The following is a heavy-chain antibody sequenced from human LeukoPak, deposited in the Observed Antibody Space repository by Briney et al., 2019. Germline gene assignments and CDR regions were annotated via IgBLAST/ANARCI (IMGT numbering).Heavy chain of an antibody. D-gene: IGHD1-26*01. J-gene: IGHJ4*02. V-gene: IGHV3-48*01. Sequence: PGGSLRLSCVASGFTFSSYSMNWVRQAPGKGLEWISYISDSTATRYYADSVKGRFTISRDSAKNSLYLQMNNLRAEDTAVYYCARDGVGVRYSDYWGQGTLVTVSS. CDR1: GFTFSSYS. CDR3: ARDGVGVRYSDY. CDR2: ISDSTATR.